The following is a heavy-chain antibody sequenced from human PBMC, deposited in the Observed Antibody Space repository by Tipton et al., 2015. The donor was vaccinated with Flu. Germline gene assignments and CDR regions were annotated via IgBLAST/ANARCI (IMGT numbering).Heavy chain of an antibody. D-gene: IGHD1-1*01. V-gene: IGHV4-38-2*02. Sequence: TLSLTCVVSGYSISSGYYWGWIRQPPGKGLEWIGNIYHSGSTYYNPSLKSRVTISLDTSKNQFSLRLSSVTAADTAVYYCAREGWNLVGAFDMWGQGTMVTVSS. CDR1: GYSISSGYY. J-gene: IGHJ3*02. CDR3: AREGWNLVGAFDM. CDR2: IYHSGST.